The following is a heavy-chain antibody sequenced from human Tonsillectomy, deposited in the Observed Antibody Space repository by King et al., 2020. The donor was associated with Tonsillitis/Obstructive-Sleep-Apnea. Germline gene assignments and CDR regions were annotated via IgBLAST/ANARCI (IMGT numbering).Heavy chain of an antibody. CDR1: GDSISSGGYY. CDR3: SGAPRPYYYFDY. J-gene: IGHJ4*02. D-gene: IGHD6-6*01. CDR2: IYYNGRT. V-gene: IGHV4-31*03. Sequence: VQLQESGPGLVKPSQTLSLTCTVSGDSISSGGYYWRWIRQHPGKGLEWIGCIYYNGRTYYNPSLKSRLTISVDASKNQFSLNLASLTAADTAVYYCSGAPRPYYYFDYWGQGILVTVSS.